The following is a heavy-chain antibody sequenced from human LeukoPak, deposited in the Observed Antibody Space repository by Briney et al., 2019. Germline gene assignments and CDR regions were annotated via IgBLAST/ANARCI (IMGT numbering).Heavy chain of an antibody. CDR2: IYPGDSDT. D-gene: IGHD6-19*01. V-gene: IGHV5-51*01. J-gene: IGHJ4*02. CDR1: GFTFTSYW. Sequence: GGSLRLSCAASGFTFTSYWIGRVRQIPGKGLDWMGIIYPGDSDTRYSPSFQGHVTISADKSISTAYLQWSSLKASDTAMYYCARHVAVAGTPYYFDYWGQGTLVTVSS. CDR3: ARHVAVAGTPYYFDY.